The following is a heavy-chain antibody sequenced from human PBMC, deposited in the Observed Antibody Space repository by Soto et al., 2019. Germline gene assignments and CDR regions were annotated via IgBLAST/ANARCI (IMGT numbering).Heavy chain of an antibody. J-gene: IGHJ5*02. CDR1: GGSISSSSYY. V-gene: IGHV4-39*01. Sequence: QLQLQESGPGLVKPSETLSLTCTVSGGSISSSSYYWGWIRQPPGKGLEWIGSIYYSGSTYYNPSLKSRVTISVDTSKNQFSLKLSSVTAADTAVYYCASGAITIFGVVIYYNWFDPWGQGTLVTVSS. CDR3: ASGAITIFGVVIYYNWFDP. CDR2: IYYSGST. D-gene: IGHD3-3*01.